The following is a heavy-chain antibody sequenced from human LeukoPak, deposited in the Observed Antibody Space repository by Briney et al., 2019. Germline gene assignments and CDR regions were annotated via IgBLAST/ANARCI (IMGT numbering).Heavy chain of an antibody. Sequence: GGSLRPSCAASGFTFSSYAMSWVRQAPGKGLEWVSGISGSGGSTYHADSVKGRFTISRDNSKNTLYLQMNSLRAEDTAVYYCAKDRGGYYYYYGMDVWGQGTTVTVSS. D-gene: IGHD3-10*01. CDR1: GFTFSSYA. CDR3: AKDRGGYYYYYGMDV. CDR2: ISGSGGST. J-gene: IGHJ6*02. V-gene: IGHV3-23*01.